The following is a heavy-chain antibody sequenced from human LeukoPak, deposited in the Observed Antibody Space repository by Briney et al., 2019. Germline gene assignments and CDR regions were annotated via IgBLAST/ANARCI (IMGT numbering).Heavy chain of an antibody. CDR2: INPNSGGT. J-gene: IGHJ4*02. D-gene: IGHD7-27*01. Sequence: GASVKVSCKASGYTFTGYYMHWVRQAPGQGLEWMGWINPNSGGTNYAQKFQGRVTMTRDTSISTAYMELSRLRSDDTAVYYCARGPLPNWPTYYFDYWGQGTLVTVSS. CDR1: GYTFTGYY. CDR3: ARGPLPNWPTYYFDY. V-gene: IGHV1-2*02.